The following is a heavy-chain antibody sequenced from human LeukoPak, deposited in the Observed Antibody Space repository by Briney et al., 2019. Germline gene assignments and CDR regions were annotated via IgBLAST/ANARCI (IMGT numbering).Heavy chain of an antibody. CDR2: ISGSGGST. D-gene: IGHD2-2*01. V-gene: IGHV3-23*01. J-gene: IGHJ4*02. CDR1: GFTFSSYA. CDR3: AKDLTGIVVVPAAIGVFDY. Sequence: GGSLRLSCAASGFTFSSYAMSWVRQAPGKGLEWVSAISGSGGSTYYADSVKGRFTISRDNSKNTLYLQMNSLRAEDTAVYYCAKDLTGIVVVPAAIGVFDYWGQGTLVTVSS.